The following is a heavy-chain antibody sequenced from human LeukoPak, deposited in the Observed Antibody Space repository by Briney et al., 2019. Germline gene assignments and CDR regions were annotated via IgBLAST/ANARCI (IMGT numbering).Heavy chain of an antibody. CDR3: ARVSGYCSRTSCPIQYYYGMDV. CDR1: GFTFSRFW. D-gene: IGHD2-2*03. Sequence: PGGSLRLSCAASGFTFSRFWMTWVRQAPGKGLEWVANINQDGSEKYYVDSVKGRFTISRDNAKNSLYLQMNSLRAEDTAVYYCARVSGYCSRTSCPIQYYYGMDVWGQGTTVTLSS. J-gene: IGHJ6*02. V-gene: IGHV3-7*01. CDR2: INQDGSEK.